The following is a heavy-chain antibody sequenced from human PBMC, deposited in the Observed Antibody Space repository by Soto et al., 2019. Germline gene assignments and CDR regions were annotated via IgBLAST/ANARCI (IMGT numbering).Heavy chain of an antibody. CDR3: ARETYYYGMDV. J-gene: IGHJ6*02. CDR2: IYYSGST. V-gene: IGHV4-59*01. Sequence: SETLSLTCTVSGGSISSYYWSWIRQPPGKGLEWIGYIYYSGSTNYNPSLKSRVTISVDTSKNQFSLKLSSVTAADTAVYSCARETYYYGMDVGAQGPT. CDR1: GGSISSYY.